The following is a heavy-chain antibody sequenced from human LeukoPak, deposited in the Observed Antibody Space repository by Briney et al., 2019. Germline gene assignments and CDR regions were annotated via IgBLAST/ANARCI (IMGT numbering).Heavy chain of an antibody. V-gene: IGHV4-59*12. CDR1: GASISSYY. Sequence: SETLSLTCTVSGASISSYYWSWIRQSPGKGLEWIGYVHHTGSRSYNPSLKSRVAISLDRDKSQFSLKLSSVTAADTAVYYCARARGGDGRDAFDIWGQGTMVTVSS. CDR2: VHHTGSR. J-gene: IGHJ3*02. CDR3: ARARGGDGRDAFDI. D-gene: IGHD2-21*02.